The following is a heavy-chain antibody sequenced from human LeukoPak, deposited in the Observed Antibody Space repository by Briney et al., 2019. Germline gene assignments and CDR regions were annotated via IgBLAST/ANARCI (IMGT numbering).Heavy chain of an antibody. J-gene: IGHJ6*02. V-gene: IGHV4-61*01. CDR2: IYYSGST. CDR1: GGSISSGSHY. D-gene: IGHD6-13*01. CDR3: ARDSGYSSSLGYYYGMDV. Sequence: DPSETLSLTCIVSGGSISSGSHYWSWIRQPPGKGLEWIGYIYYSGSTNYNPSLKSRVTISVDTSKNQFSLKLSSVTAADTAVYYCARDSGYSSSLGYYYGMDVWGQGTTVTVSS.